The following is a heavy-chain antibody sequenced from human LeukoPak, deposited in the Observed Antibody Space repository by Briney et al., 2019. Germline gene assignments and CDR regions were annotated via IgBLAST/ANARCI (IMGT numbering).Heavy chain of an antibody. CDR3: ARGGTTFEH. CDR2: ISWNSGSI. V-gene: IGHV3-9*01. Sequence: GGSLRLSCAASGFTFDDYAMHWVRQAPGKGLEWVSGISWNSGSIGYADSVKGRFTISRDNAKNSLYLQMNSLRAEDTALYYCARGGTTFEHWGQGTLVTVSS. CDR1: GFTFDDYA. J-gene: IGHJ4*02. D-gene: IGHD1-1*01.